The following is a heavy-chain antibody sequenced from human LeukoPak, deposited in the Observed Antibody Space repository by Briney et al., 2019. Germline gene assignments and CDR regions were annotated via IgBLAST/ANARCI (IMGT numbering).Heavy chain of an antibody. Sequence: SETLSLTCTVSGGSIRSSSYDWGWIRQPPGKGLEWIGSIYSSGSTCYNPSLKSRVTISVVTSKSQFSLKLSSVTAADTAVYYCARRRTDYYDSSGAFDMWGQGTMVTVSS. CDR1: GGSIRSSSYD. D-gene: IGHD3-22*01. J-gene: IGHJ3*02. CDR3: ARRRTDYYDSSGAFDM. V-gene: IGHV4-39*01. CDR2: IYSSGST.